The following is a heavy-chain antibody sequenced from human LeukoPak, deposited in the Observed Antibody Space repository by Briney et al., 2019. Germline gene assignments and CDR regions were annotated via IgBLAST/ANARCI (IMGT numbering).Heavy chain of an antibody. D-gene: IGHD5-24*01. CDR3: ARVDGRLQPFDH. J-gene: IGHJ4*02. V-gene: IGHV3-74*01. CDR1: GFTFSSYW. Sequence: HSGGSLRLSCAASGFTFSSYWMHWVRQAPGKGLVWVSRINSDGSSTSYADSVKGRFTISRDNAKNTLYLQMNSLRAEDTAVYYCARVDGRLQPFDHWGQGTLVTVSS. CDR2: INSDGSST.